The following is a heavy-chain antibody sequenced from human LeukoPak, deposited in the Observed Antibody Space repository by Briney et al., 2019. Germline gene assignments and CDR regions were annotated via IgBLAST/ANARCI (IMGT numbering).Heavy chain of an antibody. J-gene: IGHJ4*02. D-gene: IGHD3-22*01. CDR1: GFTFSSYA. Sequence: GGSLRLSCAASGFTFSSYAMSWVRQAPGKGLEWVSAISGSGGSTYYADSVKGRFTISRDNSKNTLYLQMNSLRAEDTAVYYCAKDHDSSGYYRPGGYFDYWGQGTLVTVSS. V-gene: IGHV3-23*01. CDR2: ISGSGGST. CDR3: AKDHDSSGYYRPGGYFDY.